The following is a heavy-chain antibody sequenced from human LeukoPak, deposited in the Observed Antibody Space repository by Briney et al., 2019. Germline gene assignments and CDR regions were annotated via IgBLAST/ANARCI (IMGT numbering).Heavy chain of an antibody. CDR2: IYYSGST. Sequence: SETLSLTCTVSGGSISSGSYYWGWIRQPPGKGLEWIGNIYYSGSTSYNPSLKSRVTMSVDTSKNQFSLKLSSVTAADTAVYYCARRHFGSALRDYWGQGTLVTVSS. CDR3: ARRHFGSALRDY. D-gene: IGHD3-10*01. J-gene: IGHJ4*02. CDR1: GGSISSGSYY. V-gene: IGHV4-39*01.